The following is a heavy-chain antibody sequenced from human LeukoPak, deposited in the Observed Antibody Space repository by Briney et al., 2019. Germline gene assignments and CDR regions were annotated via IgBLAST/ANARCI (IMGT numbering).Heavy chain of an antibody. J-gene: IGHJ4*02. D-gene: IGHD3-9*01. CDR1: GFTFSSYG. CDR2: IWYDGSNK. CDR3: ASWRYFDWLSYFDY. V-gene: IGHV3-30*19. Sequence: PGRSLRLSCAASGFTFSSYGMHWVRQAPGKGLEWVAVIWYDGSNKYYADSVKGRFTISRDNSKNTLYLQMNSLRAEDTAVYYCASWRYFDWLSYFDYWGQGTLVTVSS.